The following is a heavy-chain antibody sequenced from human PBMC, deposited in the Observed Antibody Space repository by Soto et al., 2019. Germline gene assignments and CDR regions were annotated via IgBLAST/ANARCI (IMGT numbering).Heavy chain of an antibody. Sequence: LSLTCTVSGGSISSYYWSWIRQPPGKGLEWIGYIYYSGSTNYNPSLKSRVTISVDTSKNQFSLKLSSVTAADTAVYYCARALAHWFDPCGQGTLVTVSS. CDR2: IYYSGST. V-gene: IGHV4-59*01. J-gene: IGHJ5*02. CDR3: ARALAHWFDP. CDR1: GGSISSYY.